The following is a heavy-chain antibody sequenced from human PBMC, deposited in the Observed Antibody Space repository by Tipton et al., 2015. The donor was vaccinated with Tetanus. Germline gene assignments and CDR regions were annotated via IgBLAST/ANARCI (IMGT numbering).Heavy chain of an antibody. D-gene: IGHD5-24*01. CDR3: ARTTRRWLHPDY. J-gene: IGHJ4*02. CDR2: VSSSGRT. CDR1: GGSLRGGDYH. V-gene: IGHV4-61*08. Sequence: PGLVKPSETLSLTCSVTGGSLRGGDYHWSWIRQPPGKGLEWLAYVSSSGRTNSNYDLKSRITTSHDTSKNQFFLQLRSVTAADTAIYYCARTTRRWLHPDYGGQGTLVTVSS.